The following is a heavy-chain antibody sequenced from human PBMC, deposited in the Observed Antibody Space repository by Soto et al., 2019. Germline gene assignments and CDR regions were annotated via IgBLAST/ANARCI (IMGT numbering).Heavy chain of an antibody. J-gene: IGHJ6*02. CDR1: GFTFSDYY. CDR2: ISSSSSYA. V-gene: IGHV3-11*06. Sequence: PGGSLRLSCAASGFTFSDYYMSWIRQAPGKGLEWVSYISSSSSYANYADSVKGRFTISRDNAKNSLYLQMNSLRAEDTAVYYCARTGYYYYGMDVWGQGTTVTVSS. CDR3: ARTGYYYYGMDV.